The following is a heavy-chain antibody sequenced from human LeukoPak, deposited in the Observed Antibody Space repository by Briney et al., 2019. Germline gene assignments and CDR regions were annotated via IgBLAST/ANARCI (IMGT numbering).Heavy chain of an antibody. D-gene: IGHD3-3*01. CDR3: ARGRLKDYDFWSGYYTPTYYYYYMDV. Sequence: APETLSPTCAVYGGSFSGYYWSWIRQPPGKGLEWIGEINHSGSTNYNPSLKSRVTISVDTSKNQFSLKLSSATAADTAVYYCARGRLKDYDFWSGYYTPTYYYYYMDVWGKGTTVTVSS. V-gene: IGHV4-34*01. CDR2: INHSGST. J-gene: IGHJ6*03. CDR1: GGSFSGYY.